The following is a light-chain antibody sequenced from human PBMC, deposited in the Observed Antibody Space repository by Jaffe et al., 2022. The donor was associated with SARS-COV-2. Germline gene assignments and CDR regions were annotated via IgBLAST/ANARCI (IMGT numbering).Light chain of an antibody. J-gene: IGKJ1*01. CDR2: KAS. CDR3: QQYNNYSWT. Sequence: DIQMTQSPSTLSASVGDRVTITCRASQNIGILLAWYQQKPGKAPKFVIHKASYLESGVPSRFSGSGSGTEFTLTIDSLQPDDFATYYCQQYNNYSWTFGQGTKVEIK. CDR1: QNIGIL. V-gene: IGKV1-5*03.